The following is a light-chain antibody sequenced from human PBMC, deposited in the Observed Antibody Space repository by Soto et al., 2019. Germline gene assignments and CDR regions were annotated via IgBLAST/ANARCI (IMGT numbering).Light chain of an antibody. V-gene: IGLV1-51*02. J-gene: IGLJ1*01. CDR2: ENN. Sequence: QSVLTQPPSVSAAPGQKVTISCSGSSFNIGNNYVSWYQQLPGTAPKLLIYENNKRPSGILDRFSGSKSGTSATLGITGLQTGDEADYYCGTWDSSLSACVFGTGTKVTVL. CDR3: GTWDSSLSACV. CDR1: SFNIGNNY.